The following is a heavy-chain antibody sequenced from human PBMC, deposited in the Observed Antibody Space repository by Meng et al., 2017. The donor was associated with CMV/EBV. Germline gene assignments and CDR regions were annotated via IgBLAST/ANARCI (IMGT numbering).Heavy chain of an antibody. CDR3: ARDRVVVVPAAILENSYYYYGMDV. D-gene: IGHD2-2*02. V-gene: IGHV4-34*01. CDR1: GGSFSGYY. CDR2: INHSGST. Sequence: SETLSLTCAVYGGSFSGYYWSWIRQPPGKGLEWIGEINHSGSTNYNPSLKSRVTISVDTSKNQFSLKLSRLRSDDTAVYYCARDRVVVVPAAILENSYYYYGMDVWGQGTTVTVSS. J-gene: IGHJ6*02.